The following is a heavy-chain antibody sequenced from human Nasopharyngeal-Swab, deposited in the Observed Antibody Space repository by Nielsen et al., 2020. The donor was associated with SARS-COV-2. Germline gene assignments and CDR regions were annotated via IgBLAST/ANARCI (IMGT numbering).Heavy chain of an antibody. V-gene: IGHV3-11*04. Sequence: GGSLRLSCAASGFTFSDYYMSWIRQAPGKGLEWVSYISSSGSTIYYADSVKGRFTISRDNAKNSLYLQMNSLRAEDTAVYYCARDCYGFSTTCNLLDYWGQGTLVTVSS. CDR1: GFTFSDYY. CDR2: ISSSGSTI. J-gene: IGHJ4*02. CDR3: ARDCYGFSTTCNLLDY. D-gene: IGHD2/OR15-2a*01.